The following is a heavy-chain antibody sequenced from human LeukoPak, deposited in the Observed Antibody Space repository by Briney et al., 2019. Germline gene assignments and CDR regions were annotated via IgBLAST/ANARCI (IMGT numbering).Heavy chain of an antibody. CDR2: INHSGST. J-gene: IGHJ4*02. Sequence: SETLSLTCAVYGGSFSGYYWSWIRQPPGKGLEWIGEINHSGSTNYNPSLKSRVTISVDTSKNQLSLKLSSVTAADTAVYYCARVRSLGYFDWSGFFDYWGQGTLVTVSS. V-gene: IGHV4-34*01. CDR3: ARVRSLGYFDWSGFFDY. CDR1: GGSFSGYY. D-gene: IGHD3-9*01.